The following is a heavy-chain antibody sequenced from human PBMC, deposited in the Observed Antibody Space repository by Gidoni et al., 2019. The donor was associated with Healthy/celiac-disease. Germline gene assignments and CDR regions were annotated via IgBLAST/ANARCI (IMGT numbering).Heavy chain of an antibody. CDR1: GFPFGDYA. D-gene: IGHD2-15*01. V-gene: IGHV3-49*03. CDR2: IRSKAYGGTT. Sequence: EVQLVESGGGLVQPGRSLRLSCTASGFPFGDYAMSWFRQAPGKGLEWVGFIRSKAYGGTTEYAASVKGRFTISRDDSKSIAYLQMNSLKTEDTAVYYCTRNGEVVAAKYYYYGMDVWGQGTTVTVSS. CDR3: TRNGEVVAAKYYYYGMDV. J-gene: IGHJ6*02.